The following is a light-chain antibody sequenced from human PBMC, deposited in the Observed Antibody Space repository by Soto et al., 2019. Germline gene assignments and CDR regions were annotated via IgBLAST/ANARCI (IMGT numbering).Light chain of an antibody. CDR3: QQYFTSPYI. CDR2: GVS. CDR1: QSVSSSY. J-gene: IGKJ2*01. Sequence: EIVLTQSPGTLSLSPGERATLSCRASQSVSSSYLAWYQQKPGQAPRLLIHGVSTRATGIPDRFSGSGSGTDFTLPISRLEPEDFAVYYCQQYFTSPYIFGQGTKLEIK. V-gene: IGKV3-20*01.